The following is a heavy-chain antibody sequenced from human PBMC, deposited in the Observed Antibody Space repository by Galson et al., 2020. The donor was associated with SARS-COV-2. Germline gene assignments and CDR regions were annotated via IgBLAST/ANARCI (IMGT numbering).Heavy chain of an antibody. D-gene: IGHD2-2*01. J-gene: IGHJ3*02. Sequence: GASVKVSCKVSGYTLAQLSLHWVRQAPGKGLEWMGGFHPEDGKTIYTQNFQGRVTMTEDTSTDTAYMELSSLRSEDTAVFYCATAGGSIPAAIAFDIWGQGTVVTVSS. CDR3: ATAGGSIPAAIAFDI. V-gene: IGHV1-24*01. CDR2: FHPEDGKT. CDR1: GYTLAQLS.